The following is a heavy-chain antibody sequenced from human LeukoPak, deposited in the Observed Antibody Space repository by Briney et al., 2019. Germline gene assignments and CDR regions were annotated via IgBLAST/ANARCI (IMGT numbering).Heavy chain of an antibody. Sequence: PGGSLRLSCAASGFTLSSYAMTWVRQAPGKGLEWVSVISGSGGNTYYADSVKGRFTISRDNSKNTLYLQMISLRAEDTAVYYCAKPYSYGYFDYWGQGTLVTVSS. CDR3: AKPYSYGYFDY. D-gene: IGHD5-18*01. J-gene: IGHJ4*02. CDR2: ISGSGGNT. V-gene: IGHV3-23*01. CDR1: GFTLSSYA.